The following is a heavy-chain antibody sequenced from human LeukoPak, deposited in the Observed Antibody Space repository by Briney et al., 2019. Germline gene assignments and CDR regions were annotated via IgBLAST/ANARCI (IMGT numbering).Heavy chain of an antibody. CDR3: ASSGLGGSGNYHRTWYNWFDP. CDR2: IIPLFGTA. J-gene: IGHJ5*02. V-gene: IGHV1-69*06. Sequence: EASVKVSCKASGGTLSNFAISWVRQAPGQGLEWMGGIIPLFGTANYGQKSQGRVTITADKSTSTAYMELSSLRSEDTAVYYCASSGLGGSGNYHRTWYNWFDPWGQGTLITVSS. D-gene: IGHD3-10*01. CDR1: GGTLSNFA.